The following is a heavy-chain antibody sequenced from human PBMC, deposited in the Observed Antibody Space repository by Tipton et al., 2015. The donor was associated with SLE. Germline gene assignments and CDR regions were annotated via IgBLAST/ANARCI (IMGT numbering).Heavy chain of an antibody. J-gene: IGHJ1*01. D-gene: IGHD6-13*01. CDR1: GFTVSGNY. CDR3: ARSLYKQLTFEFFHH. CDR2: INHSGST. V-gene: IGHV4-34*01. Sequence: LRLSCVASGFTVSGNYMSWVRQAPGKGLEWIGEINHSGSTNYNPSLKSRVTISVDTSKNQFSLKLSSVTAADTAVYYCARSLYKQLTFEFFHHWGQGTLVTVSS.